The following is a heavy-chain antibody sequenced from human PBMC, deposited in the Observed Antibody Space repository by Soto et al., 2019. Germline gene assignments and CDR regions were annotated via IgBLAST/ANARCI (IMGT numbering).Heavy chain of an antibody. J-gene: IGHJ5*02. CDR1: GGSVSSSNCF. D-gene: IGHD3-22*01. CDR2: IYPTGTT. V-gene: IGHV4-39*01. Sequence: QLQLQESGPGLVKPSETLSLTCTVSGGSVSSSNCFWGWIRQPPGKGLEWIGDIYPTGTTYYNPSLKKRVTIHVETSTEAFSLRLAAVTAADTAIYDCARLISMISAASHGRSHWLVPWGPGTLVSVSS. CDR3: ARLISMISAASHGRSHWLVP.